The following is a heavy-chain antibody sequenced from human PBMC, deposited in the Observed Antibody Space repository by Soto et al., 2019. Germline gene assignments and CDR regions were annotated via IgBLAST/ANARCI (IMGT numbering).Heavy chain of an antibody. CDR3: AGVYDSSGYYYGFDY. V-gene: IGHV3-23*01. CDR2: ISGSGGST. J-gene: IGHJ4*02. Sequence: GGSLRLFCAASGFTFSSYAMSWVRQAPGKGLEWVSAISGSGGSTYYADSVKGRFTISRDNSKNTLYLQMNSLRAEDTAVYYCAGVYDSSGYYYGFDYWGQGTLVTVSS. D-gene: IGHD3-22*01. CDR1: GFTFSSYA.